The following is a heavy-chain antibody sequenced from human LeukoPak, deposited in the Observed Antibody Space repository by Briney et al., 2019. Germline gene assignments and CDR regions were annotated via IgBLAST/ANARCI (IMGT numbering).Heavy chain of an antibody. CDR3: ATPRDNSGFDGFDF. CDR1: GYTFTYRY. D-gene: IGHD3-22*01. J-gene: IGHJ3*01. Sequence: SVKVSCKASGYTFTYRYLHWVRQAPGQALEWMGWITPFSGDTNYAQKFQDRVTITRDRSMSTAYMELSSLTSEDTAMYYCATPRDNSGFDGFDFWGQGTTVTVSS. CDR2: ITPFSGDT. V-gene: IGHV1-45*02.